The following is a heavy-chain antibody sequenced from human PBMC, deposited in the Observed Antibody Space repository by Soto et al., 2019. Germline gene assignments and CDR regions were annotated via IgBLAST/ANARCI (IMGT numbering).Heavy chain of an antibody. CDR1: GGSIISGY. J-gene: IGHJ4*02. Sequence: SETPSLTCTVSGGSIISGYWSWIRQPPGKGLEWIGYISYSGNTNYNPSLKSRVTMSVDTPKNQFSLRLSSVTTADTAVYYCAGLRGYAGSPIDYWGQGTLVTVSS. CDR2: ISYSGNT. V-gene: IGHV4-59*01. CDR3: AGLRGYAGSPIDY. D-gene: IGHD2-15*01.